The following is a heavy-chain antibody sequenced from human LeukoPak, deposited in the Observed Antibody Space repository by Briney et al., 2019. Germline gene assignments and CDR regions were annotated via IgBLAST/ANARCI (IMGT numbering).Heavy chain of an antibody. CDR2: IHYGGST. D-gene: IGHD3-22*01. CDR3: AREEYDSSGYSGSGYFQH. Sequence: SETLSLTCTVSGGSISSYYWIWIRQPPGKGVEWFGYIHYGGSTNYNPSIKSRFTISVDRSKNQFSLKLSSVTAADTAVYFCAREEYDSSGYSGSGYFQHWGQGTLVTVSS. J-gene: IGHJ1*01. CDR1: GGSISSYY. V-gene: IGHV4-59*01.